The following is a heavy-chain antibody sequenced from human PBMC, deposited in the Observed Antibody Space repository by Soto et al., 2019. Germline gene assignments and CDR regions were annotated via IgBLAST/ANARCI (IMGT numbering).Heavy chain of an antibody. CDR2: INGGNGNT. J-gene: IGHJ4*02. CDR3: AADRTYCGGDCYVD. CDR1: GYSFTNYA. Sequence: ASVKVSCKASGYSFTNYAMHWVRQAPGQGLEWMGWINGGNGNTKYSEKFQGRVTITRDTSASTAYMELSSLRSEDTAVYYCAADRTYCGGDCYVDWGQGTLVTVSS. V-gene: IGHV1-3*01. D-gene: IGHD2-21*02.